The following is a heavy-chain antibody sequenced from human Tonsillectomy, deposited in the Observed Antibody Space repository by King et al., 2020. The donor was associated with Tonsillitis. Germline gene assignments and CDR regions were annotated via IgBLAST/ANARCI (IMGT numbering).Heavy chain of an antibody. V-gene: IGHV1-46*01. CDR2: INPSGGST. D-gene: IGHD3-22*01. CDR1: GYTFTSYY. Sequence: VQLVESGAEVKKPGASVKVSCKASGYTFTSYYMHWVRQAPGQGLEWMGIINPSGGSTSYAQKFQGRVTMTRDTSTNTVYMELSSLRSEDTAVYFCARNLWFSDSSGPSDYWGQGTLVTVSS. CDR3: ARNLWFSDSSGPSDY. J-gene: IGHJ4*02.